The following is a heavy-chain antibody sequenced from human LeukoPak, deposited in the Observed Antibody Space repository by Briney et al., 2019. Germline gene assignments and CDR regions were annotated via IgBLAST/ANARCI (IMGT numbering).Heavy chain of an antibody. Sequence: GRTLRLSCAASGFTFSSYGMSWVRQAPGKGLEWVSAISGSGGSTYYADSVKGRFTISRDNSKNTLYLQMNSLRAEDTAVYYCAKTTTATLIDYWGQGTLVTVSS. J-gene: IGHJ4*02. CDR3: AKTTTATLIDY. D-gene: IGHD4-17*01. V-gene: IGHV3-23*01. CDR2: ISGSGGST. CDR1: GFTFSSYG.